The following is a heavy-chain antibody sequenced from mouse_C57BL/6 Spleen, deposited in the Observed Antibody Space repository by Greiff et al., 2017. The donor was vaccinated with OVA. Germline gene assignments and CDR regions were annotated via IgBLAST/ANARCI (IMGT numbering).Heavy chain of an antibody. D-gene: IGHD2-4*01. CDR3: ARSGYDYDEDYAMDY. CDR2: IYPGDGDT. CDR1: GYAFSSYW. V-gene: IGHV1-80*01. J-gene: IGHJ4*01. Sequence: QVQLKESGAELVKPGASVKISCKASGYAFSSYWMNWVKQRPGKGLEWIGQIYPGDGDTNYNGKFKGKATLTADKSSSTAYMQLSSLTSEDSAVYFCARSGYDYDEDYAMDYWGQGTSVTVSS.